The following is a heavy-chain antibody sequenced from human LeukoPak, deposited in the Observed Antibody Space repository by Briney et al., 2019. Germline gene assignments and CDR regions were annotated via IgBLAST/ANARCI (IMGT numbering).Heavy chain of an antibody. D-gene: IGHD3-3*01. J-gene: IGHJ5*02. V-gene: IGHV4-39*01. CDR2: IYYSGST. Sequence: SETLSLTCTVSGGSISSYYWGWIRQPPGKGLEWIGSIYYSGSTYYNPSLKSRVTISVDTSKNQFSLKLSSVTAADTAVYYCARLFGVVITRVDPWGQGTLVTVSS. CDR3: ARLFGVVITRVDP. CDR1: GGSISSYY.